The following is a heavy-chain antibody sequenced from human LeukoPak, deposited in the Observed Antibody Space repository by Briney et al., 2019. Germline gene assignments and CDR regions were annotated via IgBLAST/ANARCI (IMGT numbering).Heavy chain of an antibody. Sequence: GGSLRLSCAASGFTFSSYAMSWVRQAPGKGLEWVSTTSDSGGSTFYAYSVKGRFTISRGNSKNTLSLQMNSLRTEDMAVYYCAKDLARGNGMTTAFDYWGQGTLVTVSS. V-gene: IGHV3-23*01. CDR2: TSDSGGST. J-gene: IGHJ4*02. CDR1: GFTFSSYA. CDR3: AKDLARGNGMTTAFDY. D-gene: IGHD4-11*01.